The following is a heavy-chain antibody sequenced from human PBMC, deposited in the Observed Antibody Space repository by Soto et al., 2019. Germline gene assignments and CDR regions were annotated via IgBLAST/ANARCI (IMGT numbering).Heavy chain of an antibody. V-gene: IGHV3-64D*06. D-gene: IGHD6-6*01. Sequence: GGSLRLSCLASGFSFSDYAMHWVRQAPGKALEFVSVIRNNGAATYHADSVKNRFTISRDNSKDTVFLQMNSLGAEDTAVYYCVKGDRSISASYDYWGQGTLVTVSS. CDR1: GFSFSDYA. CDR3: VKGDRSISASYDY. J-gene: IGHJ4*02. CDR2: IRNNGAAT.